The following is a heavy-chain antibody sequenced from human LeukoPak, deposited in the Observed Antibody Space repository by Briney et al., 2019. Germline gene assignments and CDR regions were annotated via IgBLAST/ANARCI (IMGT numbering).Heavy chain of an antibody. Sequence: GGSLRLSCAASGFTFISYWMHWVRQAPGKGLVWVSRINSDGSTTSYAASVKGRFTISRDAAKNTLYLQMNSLRAEDTAVYYCARGHHYYDSSAYYYWGQGTLVTVSS. J-gene: IGHJ4*02. D-gene: IGHD3-22*01. V-gene: IGHV3-74*01. CDR3: ARGHHYYDSSAYYY. CDR2: INSDGSTT. CDR1: GFTFISYW.